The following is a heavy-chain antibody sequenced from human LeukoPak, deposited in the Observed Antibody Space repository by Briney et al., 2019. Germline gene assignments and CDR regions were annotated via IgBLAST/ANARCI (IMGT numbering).Heavy chain of an antibody. CDR2: IIPILGIA. J-gene: IGHJ4*02. V-gene: IGHV1-69*04. D-gene: IGHD1-26*01. CDR1: GGTFSSYA. Sequence: EASVKVSCKASGGTFSSYAISWVRQAPGQGLEWMGRIIPILGIANYAQKFQGRVTITADKSTSTAYMELSGLRSEDTAVYYCASGETIVGAIDYWGQGTLVTVSS. CDR3: ASGETIVGAIDY.